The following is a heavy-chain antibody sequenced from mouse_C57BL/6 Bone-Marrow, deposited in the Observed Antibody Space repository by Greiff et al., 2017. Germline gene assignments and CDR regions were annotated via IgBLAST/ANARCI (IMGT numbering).Heavy chain of an antibody. CDR1: GFTFSDYG. CDR3: ARQGTAQATLMDY. Sequence: VQLKESGGGLVQPGGSLKLSCAASGFTFSDYGMAWVRQAPRKGPEWVAFISNLAYSIYYADTVTGRFTISREKAKNTLYLEMSSRRSEDTAMYYCARQGTAQATLMDYGGQGTSVTVSS. V-gene: IGHV5-15*01. CDR2: ISNLAYSI. D-gene: IGHD3-2*02. J-gene: IGHJ4*01.